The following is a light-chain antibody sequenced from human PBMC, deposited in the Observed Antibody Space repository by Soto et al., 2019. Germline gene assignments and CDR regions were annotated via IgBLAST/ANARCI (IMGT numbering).Light chain of an antibody. CDR3: NSYTSSSTYV. Sequence: QSVLTQPASVSGSPGQSITISCTGTTSDVGRYNYVSWYQQHPGKAPKLIIYDVSNRPLGVSNRFSGSKSGNTASLTISGLQAEDEADYYCNSYTSSSTYVFGTGTKLTVL. V-gene: IGLV2-14*01. J-gene: IGLJ1*01. CDR2: DVS. CDR1: TSDVGRYNY.